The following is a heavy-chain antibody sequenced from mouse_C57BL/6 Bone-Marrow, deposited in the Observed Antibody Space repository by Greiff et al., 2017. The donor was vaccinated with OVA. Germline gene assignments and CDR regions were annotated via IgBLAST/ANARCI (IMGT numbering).Heavy chain of an antibody. Sequence: DVKLQESGPGMVKPSQSLSLTCTVTGYSITSGYDWHWIRHFPGNKLEWMGYISYSGSTNYNPSLKSRISITHDTSKNHFFLKLNSVTTEDTATYYCAREELGRFAYWGQGTLVTASA. CDR2: ISYSGST. CDR1: GYSITSGYD. J-gene: IGHJ3*01. D-gene: IGHD4-1*01. CDR3: AREELGRFAY. V-gene: IGHV3-1*01.